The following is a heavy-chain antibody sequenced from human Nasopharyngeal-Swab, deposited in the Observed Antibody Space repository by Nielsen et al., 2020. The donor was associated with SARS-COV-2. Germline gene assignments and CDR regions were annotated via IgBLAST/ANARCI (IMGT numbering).Heavy chain of an antibody. CDR1: GFTFSSYG. CDR2: ISYDGSNK. CDR3: ASLGSLLPPYDSSGSEYYNDAFDI. Sequence: GGSLRLSCAASGFTFSSYGMHWVCQAPGKGLEWVAVISYDGSNKYYADSVKGRFTISRDNSKNTLYLQMNSLRAEDTAVYYCASLGSLLPPYDSSGSEYYNDAFDIWGQGTMVTVSS. J-gene: IGHJ3*02. V-gene: IGHV3-30*03. D-gene: IGHD3-22*01.